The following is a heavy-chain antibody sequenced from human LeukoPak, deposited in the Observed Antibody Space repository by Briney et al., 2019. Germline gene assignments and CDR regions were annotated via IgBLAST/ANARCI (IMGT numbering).Heavy chain of an antibody. CDR1: GGSISSDTYY. J-gene: IGHJ4*02. CDR2: IYTSGST. CDR3: ARQVAAAGRIHDY. Sequence: NPSETLSLTCTVSGGSISSDTYYWSWIRQPAGKGLEWIGRIYTSGSTNYNPSLKSRVTISIDTSKNQFSLKLSSVTAADTALYYCARQVAAAGRIHDYWGQGTLVTVSP. V-gene: IGHV4-61*02. D-gene: IGHD6-13*01.